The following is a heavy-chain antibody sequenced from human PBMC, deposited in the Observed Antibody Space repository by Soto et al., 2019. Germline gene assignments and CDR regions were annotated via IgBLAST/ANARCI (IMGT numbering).Heavy chain of an antibody. CDR1: GFTFSSYG. J-gene: IGHJ6*02. V-gene: IGHV3-30*18. CDR3: AKDFNRVLEWLMTYYYYGMDV. D-gene: IGHD3-3*01. CDR2: ISYDGSNK. Sequence: GGSLRLSCAASGFTFSSYGMHWVRQAPGKGLEWVAVISYDGSNKYYADSVKGRFTISRDNSKNTLYLQMNSLRAEDTAVYYCAKDFNRVLEWLMTYYYYGMDVWGQGTTVTVSS.